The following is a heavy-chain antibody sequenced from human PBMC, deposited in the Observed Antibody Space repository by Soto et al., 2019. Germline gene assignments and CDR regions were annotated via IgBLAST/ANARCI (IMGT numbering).Heavy chain of an antibody. J-gene: IGHJ4*02. CDR3: ARGGSGYTWFNEF. V-gene: IGHV1-69*13. Sequence: SVKVSGKASGVLFSSYPISWVRQVPGQGLEWMGGIIPVFQTAYYTQRFQGRVTITADESTNTAYMELSSLRSEDTAIYYCARGGSGYTWFNEFWGQGTLVTVSS. CDR2: IIPVFQTA. D-gene: IGHD3-22*01. CDR1: GVLFSSYP.